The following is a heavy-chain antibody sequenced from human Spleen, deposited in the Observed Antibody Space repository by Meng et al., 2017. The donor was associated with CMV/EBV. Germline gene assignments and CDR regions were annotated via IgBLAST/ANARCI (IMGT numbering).Heavy chain of an antibody. Sequence: ASVKVSCKASGYTFSTYGVTWVRQAPGQGLEWMGWIRADKGDTNYAQKVQGRVTMTTDTSTRTAYMELRSLESADTAVYYCARGRVGASWFDPWGQGTLVTVSS. CDR2: IRADKGDT. V-gene: IGHV1-18*01. CDR3: ARGRVGASWFDP. CDR1: GYTFSTYG. J-gene: IGHJ5*02. D-gene: IGHD1-26*01.